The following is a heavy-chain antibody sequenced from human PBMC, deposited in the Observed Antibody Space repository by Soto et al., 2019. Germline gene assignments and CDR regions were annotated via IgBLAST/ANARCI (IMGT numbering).Heavy chain of an antibody. CDR1: GFTFSSYS. D-gene: IGHD5-18*01. Sequence: EVQLVESGGGLVQPGGSLRLSCAASGFTFSSYSMNWVRQAPGKGLEWVSYISSSSSTIYYADSVKGRFTISRDNAKNSLYLQMNSLRDEDTAVYYCARGYGYSYGLRYFDYWGQGTLVTVSS. J-gene: IGHJ4*02. CDR3: ARGYGYSYGLRYFDY. CDR2: ISSSSSTI. V-gene: IGHV3-48*02.